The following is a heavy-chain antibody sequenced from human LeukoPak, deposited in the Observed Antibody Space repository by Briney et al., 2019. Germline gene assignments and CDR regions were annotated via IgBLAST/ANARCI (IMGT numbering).Heavy chain of an antibody. J-gene: IGHJ5*02. Sequence: ASVKVSCKASGHTFTDYDINWVRQASGQGLEWMGWMNPTSGNTGYAQKFQGRVTMTRDTSTSTVYMELSSLRSEDTAVYYCARDYTTVTFGGVIVIPGDNWFDPWGQGTLVTVSS. CDR3: ARDYTTVTFGGVIVIPGDNWFDP. V-gene: IGHV1-8*01. CDR1: GHTFTDYD. CDR2: MNPTSGNT. D-gene: IGHD3-16*02.